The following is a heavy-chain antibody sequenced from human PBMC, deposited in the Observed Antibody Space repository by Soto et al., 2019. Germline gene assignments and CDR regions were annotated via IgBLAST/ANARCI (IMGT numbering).Heavy chain of an antibody. CDR1: GYTFTGYY. D-gene: IGHD1-1*01. J-gene: IGHJ6*02. CDR2: INPNSGGT. V-gene: IGHV1-2*04. Sequence: ASVKVSCKASGYTFTGYYMHWVRQAPGQGLEWMGWINPNSGGTNYAQKFQGWVTMTRDTSISTAYMELSSLRSEDTAVYYCARREEMATTHYYYYGMDVWGQGTTVTVSS. CDR3: ARREEMATTHYYYYGMDV.